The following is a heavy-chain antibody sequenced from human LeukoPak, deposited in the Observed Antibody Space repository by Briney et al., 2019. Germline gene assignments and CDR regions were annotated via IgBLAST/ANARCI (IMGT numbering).Heavy chain of an antibody. V-gene: IGHV4-4*02. Sequence: PSETLSLTCAVSGGSISSSNWWSWVRQPPGKGLEWIGEIYHSGSTNYNPSLKSRVTISVDKSKNQFSLKLSSVTAADTAVYYCARVGPMITFGGVIVHYFDYWGQGTLVTVSS. CDR1: GGSISSSNW. J-gene: IGHJ4*02. D-gene: IGHD3-16*02. CDR3: ARVGPMITFGGVIVHYFDY. CDR2: IYHSGST.